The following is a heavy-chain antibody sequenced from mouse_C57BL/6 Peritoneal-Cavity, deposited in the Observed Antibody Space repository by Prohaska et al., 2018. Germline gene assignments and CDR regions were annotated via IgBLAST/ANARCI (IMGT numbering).Heavy chain of an antibody. CDR3: TGPAAWFAY. Sequence: EVKLEESGGGLVQPGGSMKLSCVASGFTFSNYWMKWVRQSHEKGLEWFAQIRLKSDNYETHYAEAVKGRFTISRDDSKSSVYLQMNNLRAEDTGIYYCTGPAAWFAYWGQGTLVTVSA. J-gene: IGHJ3*01. V-gene: IGHV6-3*01. CDR1: GFTFSNYW. CDR2: IRLKSDNYET.